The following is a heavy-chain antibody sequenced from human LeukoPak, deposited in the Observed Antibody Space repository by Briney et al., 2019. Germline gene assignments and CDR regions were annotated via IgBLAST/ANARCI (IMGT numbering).Heavy chain of an antibody. CDR1: GFTFCTYW. D-gene: IGHD3-3*01. CDR3: VRDYYGAGDY. V-gene: IGHV3-74*01. Sequence: PGGSLRLSCAASGFTFCTYWMHWVRQAPGKGLVWGSGIKSDGSSTTYADSVKGRFTVSRDNAKNTLYLQRNSLRAEDTAVYYCVRDYYGAGDYWGEGTLVTVSS. CDR2: IKSDGSST. J-gene: IGHJ4*02.